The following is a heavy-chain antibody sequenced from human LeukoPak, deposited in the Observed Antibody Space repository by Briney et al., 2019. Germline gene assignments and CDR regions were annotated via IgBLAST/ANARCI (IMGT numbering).Heavy chain of an antibody. V-gene: IGHV1-2*02. CDR2: INPNSGGT. J-gene: IGHJ4*02. CDR3: ARSSGAQLIDY. D-gene: IGHD5-18*01. CDR1: GYTFTGYY. Sequence: ASVTVSFKASGYTFTGYYMHWVRQAPGQGLEWMGWINPNSGGTNYAQKFQGRVTMTRGTSISTAYMELSRLRSDDTAVYYCARSSGAQLIDYWGQGTLVTVSS.